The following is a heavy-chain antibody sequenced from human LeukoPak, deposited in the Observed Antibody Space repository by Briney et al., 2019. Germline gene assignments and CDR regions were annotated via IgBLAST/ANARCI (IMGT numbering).Heavy chain of an antibody. CDR1: GFTFSNYG. V-gene: IGHV3-30*03. CDR3: ARDMATVTTYAFDI. Sequence: GRSLRLSCAASGFTFSNYGMHWVRQAPGKGLEWVAVISYDGSNKYYADSVKGRFTISRDNSKNTLYLQMNSLRAGDTAVYYCARDMATVTTYAFDIWGQGTMVTVSS. J-gene: IGHJ3*02. CDR2: ISYDGSNK. D-gene: IGHD4-17*01.